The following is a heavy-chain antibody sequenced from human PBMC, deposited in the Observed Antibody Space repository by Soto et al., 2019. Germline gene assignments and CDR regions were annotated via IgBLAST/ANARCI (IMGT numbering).Heavy chain of an antibody. D-gene: IGHD6-13*01. Sequence: VQLVESGGGVVQPGRSLRLSCAASGFTFSSYAMHWVRQAPGKGLEWVAVISYDGSNKYYADSVKGRFTISRDNSKNTLYLQMNSLRAEDTAVYYCARETQLVDYWGQGTLVTVSS. J-gene: IGHJ4*02. CDR1: GFTFSSYA. V-gene: IGHV3-30-3*01. CDR3: ARETQLVDY. CDR2: ISYDGSNK.